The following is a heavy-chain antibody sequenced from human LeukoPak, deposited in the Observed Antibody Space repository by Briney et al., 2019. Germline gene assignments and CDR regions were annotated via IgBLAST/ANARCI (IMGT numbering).Heavy chain of an antibody. CDR1: GGSFSGYY. V-gene: IGHV4-34*01. J-gene: IGHJ4*02. CDR2: INHSGST. CDR3: ARGQYSSGWYQY. D-gene: IGHD6-19*01. Sequence: SETLSLTCAVYGGSFSGYYWSWLRQPPGKGLEWLGEINHSGSTNYNPSLKSRVTISVDTSKNQFSLKLSSVTAADTVVYYCARGQYSSGWYQYWGQGTLVTVSS.